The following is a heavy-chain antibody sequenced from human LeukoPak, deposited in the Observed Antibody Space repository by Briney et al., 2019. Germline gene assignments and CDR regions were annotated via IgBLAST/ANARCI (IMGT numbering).Heavy chain of an antibody. CDR3: ARDRDVWFGELFYYYYYYMDV. D-gene: IGHD3-10*01. Sequence: PGGSLRLSCAASGFTFSSYAMSWVRQAPGKGLEWVSAISSSGGSTYYADSVKGRFTITRDNAKNTLYLQMNSLRAEDTAVYYCARDRDVWFGELFYYYYYYMDVWGKGTTVTVSS. CDR1: GFTFSSYA. J-gene: IGHJ6*03. CDR2: ISSSGGST. V-gene: IGHV3-23*01.